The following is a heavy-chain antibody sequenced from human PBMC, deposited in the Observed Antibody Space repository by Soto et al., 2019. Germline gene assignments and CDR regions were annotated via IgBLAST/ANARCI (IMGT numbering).Heavy chain of an antibody. CDR3: AKDPQRAYSSGWYAGWFDP. Sequence: GGSLRLSCAASGFTFSSYGMHWVRQAPGKGLEWVAVISYDGSNKYYADSVKGRFTISRDNSKNTLYLQMNSLRAEDTAVYYCAKDPQRAYSSGWYAGWFDPWGQGTLVTV. J-gene: IGHJ5*02. CDR1: GFTFSSYG. CDR2: ISYDGSNK. D-gene: IGHD6-19*01. V-gene: IGHV3-30*18.